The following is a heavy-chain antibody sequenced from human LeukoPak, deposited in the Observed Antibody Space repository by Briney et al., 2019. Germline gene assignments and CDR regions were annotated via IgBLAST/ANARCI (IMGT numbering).Heavy chain of an antibody. CDR2: ISNSGSNT. D-gene: IGHD6-13*01. CDR1: GFTFSSYP. V-gene: IGHV3-23*01. Sequence: GGSLRLSCTGSGFTFSSYPLSWVRQAPGKGLEWVSAISNSGSNTYYGDSVRGRFTISRDKSKNTLYLQMNSLRAEDTALYYCAKDIEGIAAAGFDYWGQGTLVTVSS. CDR3: AKDIEGIAAAGFDY. J-gene: IGHJ4*02.